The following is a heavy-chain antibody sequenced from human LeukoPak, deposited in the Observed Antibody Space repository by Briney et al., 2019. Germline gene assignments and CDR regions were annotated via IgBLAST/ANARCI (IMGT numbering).Heavy chain of an antibody. J-gene: IGHJ4*02. V-gene: IGHV4-34*01. CDR2: INHSGST. CDR1: GGSFSGYY. D-gene: IGHD3-16*02. CDR3: ARSEYMITFGGVIVMGTFDY. Sequence: SETLSLTRAVYGGSFSGYYWSWIRQPPGKGLEWIGEINHSGSTNYNPSLKSRVTISVDTSKNQFSLKLSSVTAADTAVYYCARSEYMITFGGVIVMGTFDYWGQGTLVTVSS.